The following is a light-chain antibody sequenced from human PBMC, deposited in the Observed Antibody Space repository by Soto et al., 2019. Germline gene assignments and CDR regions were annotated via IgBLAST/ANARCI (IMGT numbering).Light chain of an antibody. V-gene: IGKV1-6*01. Sequence: IQMTQSPSSLSASVGYRFTITGPASQGIGNALGWYQRKPGKPPKVLIYGASNLQSGVPPRFSGSGSGTDFTLAISSLQPEDSATYYCLQDINYPWTFGKGTKVDIK. CDR2: GAS. J-gene: IGKJ1*01. CDR3: LQDINYPWT. CDR1: QGIGNA.